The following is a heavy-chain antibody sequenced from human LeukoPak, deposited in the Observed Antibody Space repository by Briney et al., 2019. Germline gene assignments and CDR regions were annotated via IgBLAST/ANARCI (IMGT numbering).Heavy chain of an antibody. CDR2: IHYTGNT. D-gene: IGHD3-10*01. CDR1: GGSISSGGY. V-gene: IGHV4-31*03. J-gene: IGHJ4*02. Sequence: PSETLSLTCTVSGGSISSGGYWSWIRQHPEKGLEWIGYIHYTGNTYYNPSIKSRVSISVDMSQNQFSLKLNSVTAADTAFYYCTRTIPHGSGDYWGQGTLVTVSS. CDR3: TRTIPHGSGDY.